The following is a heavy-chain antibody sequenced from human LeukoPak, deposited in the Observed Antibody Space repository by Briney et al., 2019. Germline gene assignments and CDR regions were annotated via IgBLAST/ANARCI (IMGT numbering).Heavy chain of an antibody. Sequence: KPSETLSLTCTVSGGSISSSSYYWGWIRQPPGKGLEWIGSIYYSGSTYYSPSLKSRVTISVDTSKNQFSLKLSSVTAADTAVYYCARDRHDILTGYHDYWGQGTLVTVSS. CDR3: ARDRHDILTGYHDY. D-gene: IGHD3-9*01. CDR1: GGSISSSSYY. J-gene: IGHJ4*02. CDR2: IYYSGST. V-gene: IGHV4-39*07.